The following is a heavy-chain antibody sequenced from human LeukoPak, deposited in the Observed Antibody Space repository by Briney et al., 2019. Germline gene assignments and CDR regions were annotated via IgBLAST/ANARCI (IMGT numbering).Heavy chain of an antibody. V-gene: IGHV3-11*01. CDR3: ASPYYFSGDAFDI. J-gene: IGHJ3*02. CDR2: ISSSGSTI. D-gene: IGHD3-10*01. Sequence: GGSLRLSCAASGFTFSDYYMSWIRQAPGKGLEWVSYISSSGSTIYYADSVKGRFTISRDNAKNSLYLQMNSLRAEDTAVYYCASPYYFSGDAFDIWGQGTMVTVSS. CDR1: GFTFSDYY.